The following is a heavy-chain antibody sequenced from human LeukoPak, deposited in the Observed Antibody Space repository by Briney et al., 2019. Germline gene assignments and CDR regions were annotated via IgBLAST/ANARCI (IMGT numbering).Heavy chain of an antibody. Sequence: QPGGSLRLSCAASGFTFSSYAMSWVRQAPGKGLEWVSAISGSGGSTYYAGSVKGRFTISRDNSKNTLYLQMNSLRAEDTAVYYCAKEGSGWYPLTETTADAFDIWGQGTMVTVSS. CDR3: AKEGSGWYPLTETTADAFDI. V-gene: IGHV3-23*01. J-gene: IGHJ3*02. CDR1: GFTFSSYA. CDR2: ISGSGGST. D-gene: IGHD6-19*01.